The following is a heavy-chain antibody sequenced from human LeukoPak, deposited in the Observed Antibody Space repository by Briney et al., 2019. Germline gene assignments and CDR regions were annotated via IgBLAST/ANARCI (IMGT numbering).Heavy chain of an antibody. D-gene: IGHD4-23*01. CDR1: GFTFRSYG. Sequence: GGSLRLSCAASGFTFRSYGMHWVRQAPGKGLEWVAVISYDGSNKYYADSVKGRFTISRDNSKNTLYLQMNSLRAEDTAVYYCAKDQIGYGGVESGMDVWGKGTTVTVSS. V-gene: IGHV3-30*18. J-gene: IGHJ6*04. CDR3: AKDQIGYGGVESGMDV. CDR2: ISYDGSNK.